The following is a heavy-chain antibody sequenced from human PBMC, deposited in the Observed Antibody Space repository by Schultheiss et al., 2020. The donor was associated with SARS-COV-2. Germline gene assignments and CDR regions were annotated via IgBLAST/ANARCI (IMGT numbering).Heavy chain of an antibody. D-gene: IGHD2-15*01. Sequence: GGSLRLSCAASGFTFSSYSMNWVRQAPGKGLEWVSSISSSSSYIYYADSVKGRFTVSRDNANNSLYLQMHSLRVEDTAVYYCVRDRSWWTPYNCFDLWGRGTLVTVSS. CDR1: GFTFSSYS. V-gene: IGHV3-21*01. CDR3: VRDRSWWTPYNCFDL. CDR2: ISSSSSYI. J-gene: IGHJ5*02.